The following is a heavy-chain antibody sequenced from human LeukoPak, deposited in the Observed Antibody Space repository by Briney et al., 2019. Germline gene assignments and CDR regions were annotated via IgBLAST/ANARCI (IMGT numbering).Heavy chain of an antibody. V-gene: IGHV3-23*01. CDR2: ISGSGGST. CDR3: AKKGSSGYYFFPPFDY. Sequence: GGSLRLSCAASGFTFSSYAMSWVRQAPGKGLEWVSAISGSGGSTYYADSVKGRFTISRDNSKNTLYLQMNSLRAEDTAVYYCAKKGSSGYYFFPPFDYWGRGTLVTVSS. D-gene: IGHD3-22*01. CDR1: GFTFSSYA. J-gene: IGHJ4*02.